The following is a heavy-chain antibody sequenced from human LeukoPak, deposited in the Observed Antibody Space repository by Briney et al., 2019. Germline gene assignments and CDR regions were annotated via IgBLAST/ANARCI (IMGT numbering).Heavy chain of an antibody. D-gene: IGHD2-21*01. CDR2: MNPNSGNT. CDR1: GYTFTSYD. V-gene: IGHV1-8*03. Sequence: GPVKVSCKASGYTFTSYDINWVRQATGQGLEWMGWMNPNSGNTGHAQKFQGRVTITRNTSISTAYMELSSLRSEDTAVYYCARGLLWWRARRDWFDPWGQGTLVTVSS. J-gene: IGHJ5*02. CDR3: ARGLLWWRARRDWFDP.